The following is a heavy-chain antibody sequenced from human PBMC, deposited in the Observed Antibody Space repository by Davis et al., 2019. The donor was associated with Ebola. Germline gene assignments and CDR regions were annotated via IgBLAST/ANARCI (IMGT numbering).Heavy chain of an antibody. CDR2: VTSSGGST. V-gene: IGHV3-21*01. D-gene: IGHD4-17*01. Sequence: GGSLRLSCAASGFTFSSYAMTWARQAPGKGLEWVSAVTSSGGSTYYADSVKDRFTISRDNAKSSLYLQLNSLTAEDTAVYYCARGQLMDYGDYLDYWGQGTLVTVSS. CDR3: ARGQLMDYGDYLDY. CDR1: GFTFSSYA. J-gene: IGHJ4*02.